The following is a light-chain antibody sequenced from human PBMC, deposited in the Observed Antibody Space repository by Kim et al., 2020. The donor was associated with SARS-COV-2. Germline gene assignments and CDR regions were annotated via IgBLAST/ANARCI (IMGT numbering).Light chain of an antibody. V-gene: IGKV3D-7*01. CDR2: GAS. CDR1: QSISSNY. Sequence: PGERVTLACRASQSISSNYLACYQQKPGQAPRLLIYGASTRATGIPARFSGSGSGTDFTLTISSLQPEDFAVYYCQQDYNLPWTFGQGTKVEIK. CDR3: QQDYNLPWT. J-gene: IGKJ1*01.